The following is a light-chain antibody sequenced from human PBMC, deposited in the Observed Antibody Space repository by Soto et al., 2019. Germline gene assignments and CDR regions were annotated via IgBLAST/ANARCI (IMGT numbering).Light chain of an antibody. CDR1: SSDVGAYDF. Sequence: QSALTQPASVSGSPGQSITISCTGTSSDVGAYDFVSWYQQHPDKAPKLMIYEVSNRPSGVSNRFSGSKSVNTATLTISGLQAEDEADYSCSSYTSSSTRVFRTGTKVTVL. CDR2: EVS. J-gene: IGLJ1*01. CDR3: SSYTSSSTRV. V-gene: IGLV2-14*03.